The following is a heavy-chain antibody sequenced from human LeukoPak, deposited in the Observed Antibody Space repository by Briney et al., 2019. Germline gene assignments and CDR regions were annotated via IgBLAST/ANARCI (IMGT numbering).Heavy chain of an antibody. Sequence: SETLSLTCAVYGGSFSGYYWSWIRQPPGKGLEWIGEINHSGSTNYNPSLKSRVTISVDTSKNQFSLKLSSVTAADTAVYYCARGDYDFWSAYFDYWGQGTLVTVSS. V-gene: IGHV4-34*01. CDR1: GGSFSGYY. D-gene: IGHD3-3*01. J-gene: IGHJ4*02. CDR2: INHSGST. CDR3: ARGDYDFWSAYFDY.